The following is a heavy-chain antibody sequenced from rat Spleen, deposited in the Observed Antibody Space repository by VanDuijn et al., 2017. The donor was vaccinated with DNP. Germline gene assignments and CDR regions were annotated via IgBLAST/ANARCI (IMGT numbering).Heavy chain of an antibody. CDR2: VWIGGTT. V-gene: IGHV2-30*01. CDR1: GFSLTNHH. Sequence: QVQLKESGPGLVQPSQTLSLACTVSGFSLTNHHVHWVRQPSGKGLERMGVVWIGGTTHISSIFKSRVSISRDTSKSQVFLEVNSLQSEDTATYYCARDGQWDYLDYWGQGVMVTVAS. CDR3: ARDGQWDYLDY. D-gene: IGHD1-1*01. J-gene: IGHJ2*01.